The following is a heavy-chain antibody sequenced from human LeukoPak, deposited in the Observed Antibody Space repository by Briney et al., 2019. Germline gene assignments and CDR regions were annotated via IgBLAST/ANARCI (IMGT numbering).Heavy chain of an antibody. CDR2: ISYDGSNK. V-gene: IGHV3-30*04. J-gene: IGHJ4*02. CDR1: GFTFSSYA. D-gene: IGHD4-17*01. CDR3: ASVFPPHTVTMGYFDY. Sequence: GRSLRLSCAASGFTFSSYAMHWVRQAPGKGLEWVAVISYDGSNKYYADSVKGRFTISRDNSKNTLYLQMNSLRAEDTAVYYSASVFPPHTVTMGYFDYWGQGTLVTVSS.